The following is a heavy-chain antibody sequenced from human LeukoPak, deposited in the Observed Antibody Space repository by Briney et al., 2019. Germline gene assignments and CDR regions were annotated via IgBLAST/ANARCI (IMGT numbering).Heavy chain of an antibody. CDR2: INHNGNVN. J-gene: IGHJ4*02. CDR1: GFTLSSYW. CDR3: ARRYFDY. Sequence: GSLRLSCAASGFTLSSYWMNWARQAPGKGLEWVASINHNGNVNYYVDSVKGRFTISRNNAKNSLYLQMSNLRAEDTAVYYCARRYFDYWGQGTLVTVSS. V-gene: IGHV3-7*03.